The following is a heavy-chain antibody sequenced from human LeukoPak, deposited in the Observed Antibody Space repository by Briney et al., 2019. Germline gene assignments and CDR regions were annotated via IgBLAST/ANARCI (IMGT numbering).Heavy chain of an antibody. CDR2: IYSGGTT. J-gene: IGHJ4*02. CDR3: ARGLGYYESGGYYYPFDY. CDR1: GITVSSNY. D-gene: IGHD3-22*01. V-gene: IGHV3-53*01. Sequence: PGGSLRLSCAASGITVSSNYMSWVRQAPGKGLEWVSVIYSGGTTYYADSVKGRFTISRGNSENTLYLQMNSLRAEDTAVYYCARGLGYYESGGYYYPFDYWGQGTLVTVSS.